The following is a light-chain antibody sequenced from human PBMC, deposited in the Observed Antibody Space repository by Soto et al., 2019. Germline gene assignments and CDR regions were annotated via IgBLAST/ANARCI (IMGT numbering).Light chain of an antibody. CDR2: GNS. CDR3: QSYDSSLSVV. J-gene: IGLJ2*01. CDR1: SSNIGAGYD. V-gene: IGLV1-40*01. Sequence: QSVLTQPPSVSGAPGQRVPISCPGSSSNIGAGYDVHWYQQLPGTAPKLLIYGNSNRPSGVPDRFSGSKSGTSASLAITGLQAEDEADYYCQSYDSSLSVVFGGGTQLTVL.